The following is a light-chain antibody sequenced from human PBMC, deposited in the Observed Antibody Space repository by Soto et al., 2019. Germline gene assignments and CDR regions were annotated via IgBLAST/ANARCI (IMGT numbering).Light chain of an antibody. J-gene: IGLJ1*01. CDR1: SSDVGGYSY. CDR3: CSYVGRNTYV. V-gene: IGLV2-11*01. Sequence: QSVLTQPRSASGSPGQSITISYTGTSSDVGGYSYVSWYQQHPAKAPKLIIFDVSKRPSGVPNRFSGSKSGNTASLTISGLRAEDEADYYCCSYVGRNTYVFGTGTKVTVL. CDR2: DVS.